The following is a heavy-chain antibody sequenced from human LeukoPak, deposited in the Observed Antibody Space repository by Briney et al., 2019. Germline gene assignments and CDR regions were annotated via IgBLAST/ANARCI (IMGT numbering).Heavy chain of an antibody. Sequence: SETLSLTCAVSGGSISSGGYSWSWIRQPPGKGLEWIGYIYHSGSTYYNPSLKSRVTISVDRSKSQFSLKLSSVTAADTAVYYCARSIPGYYYYGMDVWGQGTTVTVSS. V-gene: IGHV4-30-2*01. CDR2: IYHSGST. CDR1: GGSISSGGYS. J-gene: IGHJ6*02. D-gene: IGHD2-15*01. CDR3: ARSIPGYYYYGMDV.